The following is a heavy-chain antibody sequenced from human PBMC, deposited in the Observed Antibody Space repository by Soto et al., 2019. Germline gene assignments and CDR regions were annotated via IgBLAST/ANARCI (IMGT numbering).Heavy chain of an antibody. J-gene: IGHJ6*02. CDR1: GFTFSSNA. CDR3: AKMTSGSYGPTYGMDV. D-gene: IGHD5-18*01. V-gene: IGHV3-23*01. Sequence: GRSPRLSCADSGFTFSSNARSWVRQAPEKGLEWVSAISGSGGSTYYADSVKGRFTISRDNSKNTLYLQMNSLRAEDTAVYYCAKMTSGSYGPTYGMDVWGQGTTVTGSS. CDR2: ISGSGGST.